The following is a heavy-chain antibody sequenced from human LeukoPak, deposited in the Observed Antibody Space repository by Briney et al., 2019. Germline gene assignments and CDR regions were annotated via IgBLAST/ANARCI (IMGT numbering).Heavy chain of an antibody. CDR3: AQDRVPGTSPKLDS. CDR1: GFTFNKNA. Sequence: GGSLRISCAASGFTFNKNAMTWVRQAPGRGLEWVSTVGIIESDSYYADSVKGRFIISRDNSKNTLSLQMNSLRAEDTAVYYCAQDRVPGTSPKLDSWGQGTLVTVSS. J-gene: IGHJ4*02. D-gene: IGHD1-7*01. CDR2: VGIIESDS. V-gene: IGHV3-23*01.